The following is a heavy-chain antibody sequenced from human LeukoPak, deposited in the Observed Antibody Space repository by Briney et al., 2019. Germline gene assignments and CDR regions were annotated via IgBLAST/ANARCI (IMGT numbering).Heavy chain of an antibody. V-gene: IGHV3-23*01. J-gene: IGHJ4*02. D-gene: IGHD6-6*01. CDR2: ISGTGGST. Sequence: GGSLRLSCAASGFTFSNSAMTWVRQAPGKGLEWVSLISGTGGSTYYADSVKGRFSISRDNSKNTLYLQMNSLRAEDTAVHYCAKERPNIAARPVVCWGQGTLVTVSS. CDR3: AKERPNIAARPVVC. CDR1: GFTFSNSA.